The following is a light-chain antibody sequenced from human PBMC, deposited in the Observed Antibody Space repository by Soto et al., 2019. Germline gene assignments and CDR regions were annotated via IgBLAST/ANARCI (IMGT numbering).Light chain of an antibody. CDR1: QYIHNY. CDR3: QQSNNYPWT. V-gene: IGKV1-5*03. CDR2: EAA. J-gene: IGKJ1*01. Sequence: GDRVTITCRASQYIHNYLAWCQQKPGEAPKLLIYEAANLESGVPSRFSGSGTGTEFTLTISSLQPDDFATYYCQQSNNYPWTFGQGTRVEI.